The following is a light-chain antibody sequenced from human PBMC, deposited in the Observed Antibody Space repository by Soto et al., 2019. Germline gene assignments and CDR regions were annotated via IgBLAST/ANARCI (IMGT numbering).Light chain of an antibody. CDR3: SSLTSSNTWV. V-gene: IGLV2-14*01. CDR2: QVN. CDR1: NSDVGGYDY. J-gene: IGLJ3*02. Sequence: QSALTQPASVSGSPGQSITISCTGTNSDVGGYDYVSWYQHYPGKAPKLPIYQVNNRPSGVSSRFSGSKSGNTASLTFSGLQAEDEADYYCSSLTSSNTWVFGGGTKLTVL.